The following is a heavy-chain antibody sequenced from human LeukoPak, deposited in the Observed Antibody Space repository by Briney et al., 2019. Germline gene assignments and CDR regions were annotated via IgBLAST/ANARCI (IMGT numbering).Heavy chain of an antibody. CDR3: ARVGGVPSWEGHGSF. D-gene: IGHD3-16*01. CDR2: ISTDNSNT. V-gene: IGHV1-18*01. J-gene: IGHJ4*02. CDR1: XXTFTSYG. Sequence: XXSCKAXXXTFTSYGITWVRQAPGQGLEWMGWISTDNSNTNYAQNLQGRVTMTADTSTSTAYMELRSLRSDDTAQYYCARVGGVPSWEGHGSFWGQGTLVIVSS.